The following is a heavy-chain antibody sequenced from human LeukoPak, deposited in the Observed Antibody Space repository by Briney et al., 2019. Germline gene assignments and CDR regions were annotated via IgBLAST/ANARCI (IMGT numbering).Heavy chain of an antibody. J-gene: IGHJ3*02. Sequence: SETLSLTCTVSGGSISSSTWWNWVRQPPGKGLEWIGEIYHDETTNYSPSLKSRVTIPVDKSKNHFSLKLSAVTAADTAVYYCARADTSGSSSSDAFDIWGQGTMVTVSS. CDR3: ARADTSGSSSSDAFDI. V-gene: IGHV4-4*02. CDR2: IYHDETT. D-gene: IGHD3-10*01. CDR1: GGSISSSTW.